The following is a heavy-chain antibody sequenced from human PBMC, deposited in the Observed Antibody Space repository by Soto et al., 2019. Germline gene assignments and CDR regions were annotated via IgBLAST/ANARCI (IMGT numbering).Heavy chain of an antibody. D-gene: IGHD6-6*01. Sequence: QVQLVESGGGVVQPGRSLRLSCAASGFTFSSYGMHWVRQAPGKGLEWVAGISYDGSNKYYADSVKGRFTISRDNSKNTLYLQMNSLRAEDTAVYYCAKDGGGNAAARHWGQGTLVTVCS. CDR1: GFTFSSYG. CDR3: AKDGGGNAAARH. V-gene: IGHV3-30*18. CDR2: ISYDGSNK. J-gene: IGHJ4*02.